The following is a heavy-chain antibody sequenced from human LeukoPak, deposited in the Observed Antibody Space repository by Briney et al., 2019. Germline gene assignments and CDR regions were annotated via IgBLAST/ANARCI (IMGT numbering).Heavy chain of an antibody. CDR3: ARAPRGTVLYCSGGSCYPHYFDY. CDR1: GGSFSGYY. V-gene: IGHV4-34*01. Sequence: SETLSLTCAVYGGSFSGYYGSWIRQPPGKGLEWIGEINHSGSTNYNPSLKSRVTISVDTSKNQFSLKLSSVTAADTAVYYCARAPRGTVLYCSGGSCYPHYFDYWGQGTLVTVSS. D-gene: IGHD2-15*01. J-gene: IGHJ4*02. CDR2: INHSGST.